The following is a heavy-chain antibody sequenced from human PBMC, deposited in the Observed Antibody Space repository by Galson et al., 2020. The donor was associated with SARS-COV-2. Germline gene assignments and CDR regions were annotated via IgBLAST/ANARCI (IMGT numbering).Heavy chain of an antibody. Sequence: SQTLSLTCAISGDSVSSNSVAWNWIRQSPSRGLEWLGRTYYRSKWYNDYAISVKSRITITADTSRNQFSLQLNSVTPEDTAVYYCARGLAGGNYYDPFDYWGQGSLVTVSS. CDR3: ARGLAGGNYYDPFDY. CDR1: GDSVSSNSVA. CDR2: TYYRSKWYN. D-gene: IGHD1-26*01. J-gene: IGHJ4*02. V-gene: IGHV6-1*01.